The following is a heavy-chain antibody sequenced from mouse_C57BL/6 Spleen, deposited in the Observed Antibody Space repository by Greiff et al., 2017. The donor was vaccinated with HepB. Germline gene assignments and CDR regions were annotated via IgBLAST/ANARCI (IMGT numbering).Heavy chain of an antibody. V-gene: IGHV5-4*01. D-gene: IGHD2-2*01. CDR3: ARDVCPGYPWFAY. J-gene: IGHJ3*01. CDR2: ISDGGSYT. Sequence: EVQLQESGGGLVKPGGSLKLSCAASGFTFSSYAMSWVRQTPEKRLEWVAIISDGGSYTYYPDNVKGRFTISRDNAKNNRYLQMSHLKSEDTAVYYCARDVCPGYPWFAYWGQGTLVTVSA. CDR1: GFTFSSYA.